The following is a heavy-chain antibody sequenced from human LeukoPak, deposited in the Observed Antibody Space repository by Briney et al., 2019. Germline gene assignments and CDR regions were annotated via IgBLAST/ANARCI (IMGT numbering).Heavy chain of an antibody. D-gene: IGHD3-3*01. CDR3: ARGGWSGSYFDY. CDR1: GFTFSSYG. Sequence: TGGSLRLSCAASGFTFSSYGMHWVRQAPGKGLEWVAFIRSDGNYKYYADSVKGRFTISRDNSKNTLYLQMNSLRAEDTAVYYCARGGWSGSYFDYWGQGTLVTVSS. J-gene: IGHJ4*02. V-gene: IGHV3-30*02. CDR2: IRSDGNYK.